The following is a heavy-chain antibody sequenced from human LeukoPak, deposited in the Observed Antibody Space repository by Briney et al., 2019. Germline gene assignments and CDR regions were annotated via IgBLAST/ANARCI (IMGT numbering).Heavy chain of an antibody. J-gene: IGHJ4*02. CDR1: GYSISSGYY. D-gene: IGHD3-22*01. V-gene: IGHV4-61*01. CDR3: AREGYYDSSGYYY. CDR2: IYYSGST. Sequence: SETLSLTCTVSGYSISSGYYWGWIRQPPGKGLEWIGYIYYSGSTNYNPSLKSRVTISVDTSKNQFSLKLSSVTAADTAVYYCAREGYYDSSGYYYWGQGTLVTVSS.